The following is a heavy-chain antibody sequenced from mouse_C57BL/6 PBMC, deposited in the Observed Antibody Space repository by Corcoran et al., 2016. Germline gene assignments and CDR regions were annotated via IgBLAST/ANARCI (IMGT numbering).Heavy chain of an antibody. Sequence: EVQLQQSGPELVKPGASVKISCKASGYTFTDYYMNWVKQSHGKSLEWIGDINPNNGGTSYNQKFKGKATLTVDKSSSTAYMELRSLTSEDSAVYYCARRGSYFFAYWGQGTLVTVSA. CDR2: INPNNGGT. V-gene: IGHV1-26*01. J-gene: IGHJ3*01. D-gene: IGHD1-1*02. CDR1: GYTFTDYY. CDR3: ARRGSYFFAY.